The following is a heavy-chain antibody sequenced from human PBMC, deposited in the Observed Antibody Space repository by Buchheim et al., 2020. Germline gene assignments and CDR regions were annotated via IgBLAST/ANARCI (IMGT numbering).Heavy chain of an antibody. CDR3: ARSPIAVAGFDY. CDR1: GGSFSGYY. CDR2: INHSGST. Sequence: QVQLQQWGAGLLKPSETLSLTCAVYGGSFSGYYWSWIRQPPGKGLEWIGEINHSGSTNYNPSLKSRVTISVDTSKNQSSLKLSSVTAADTAVYYCARSPIAVAGFDYWGQGTL. D-gene: IGHD6-19*01. J-gene: IGHJ4*02. V-gene: IGHV4-34*01.